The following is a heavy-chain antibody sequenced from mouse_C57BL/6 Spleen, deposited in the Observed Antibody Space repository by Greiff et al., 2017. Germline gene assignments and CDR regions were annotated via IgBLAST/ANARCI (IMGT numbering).Heavy chain of an antibody. Sequence: VQLQLSGPELVQPGASVKLSCKASGYTFTSYDINWVKQRPGQGLEWIGRIYPGDGSTKYNEKFKGKATLTVDTSSSTAYMELHSLTSEDAAVDFCARPRAGQALYYFDYWGQGTTLTVSS. CDR2: IYPGDGST. CDR3: ARPRAGQALYYFDY. CDR1: GYTFTSYD. D-gene: IGHD3-2*02. V-gene: IGHV1-85*01. J-gene: IGHJ2*01.